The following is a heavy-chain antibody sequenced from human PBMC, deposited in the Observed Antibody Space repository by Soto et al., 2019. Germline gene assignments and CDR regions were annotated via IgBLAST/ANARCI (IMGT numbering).Heavy chain of an antibody. D-gene: IGHD6-13*01. CDR1: GFTFSDYY. Sequence: WGSLRLSCAASGFTFSDYYMSWIRQVPGKGLEWVAYISGTSDSIPYADSVKGRFTISRDNAKNSLYLQMNSLRAEDTAVYYCARIGVVTAAGPSDYWGQGTLVTVSS. V-gene: IGHV3-11*06. CDR2: ISGTSDSI. CDR3: ARIGVVTAAGPSDY. J-gene: IGHJ4*02.